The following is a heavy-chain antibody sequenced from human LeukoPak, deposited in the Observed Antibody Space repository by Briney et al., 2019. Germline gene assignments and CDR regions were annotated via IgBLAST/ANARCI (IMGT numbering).Heavy chain of an antibody. Sequence: PSETLSLTCTVAGGSLNSYYWGWVRQPPGKGREWVGYIYYSGSTSFNPSLKSRVIISADMSKNQFSLRLSSVTAAATAVYHCARHRGQADLDFWGQGPLVTVSS. CDR2: IYYSGST. J-gene: IGHJ4*02. D-gene: IGHD3-10*01. CDR3: ARHRGQADLDF. CDR1: GGSLNSYY. V-gene: IGHV4-59*08.